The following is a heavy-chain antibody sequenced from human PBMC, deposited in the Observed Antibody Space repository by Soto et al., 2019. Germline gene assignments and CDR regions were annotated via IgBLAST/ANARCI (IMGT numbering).Heavy chain of an antibody. J-gene: IGHJ5*02. CDR3: ATRITVFGLLIPPFDP. Sequence: SETLSLTCAVYGGSVNGYYWNWIRQPPWKGLEWIGEINHTGGTHYNPSLKSRVTMSVDTSKNQFSLRLSSVTAADTAIYYCATRITVFGLLIPPFDPWGQGTQVTVSS. CDR1: GGSVNGYY. CDR2: INHTGGT. V-gene: IGHV4-34*01. D-gene: IGHD3-3*01.